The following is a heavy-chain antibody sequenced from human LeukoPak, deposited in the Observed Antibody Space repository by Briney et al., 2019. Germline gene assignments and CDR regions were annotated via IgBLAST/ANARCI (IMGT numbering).Heavy chain of an antibody. CDR3: ARTYYDYVWGSYPRARGAFDI. D-gene: IGHD3-16*01. Sequence: GGSLRLSCAASGFTFSSYSMNWVRQAPGKGLEWVSSISSSSSYIYYADSVKGRFTISRDNAKNSLYLQMNSLRAEDTAVYYCARTYYDYVWGSYPRARGAFDIWGQGTMVTVSS. CDR2: ISSSSSYI. CDR1: GFTFSSYS. J-gene: IGHJ3*02. V-gene: IGHV3-21*01.